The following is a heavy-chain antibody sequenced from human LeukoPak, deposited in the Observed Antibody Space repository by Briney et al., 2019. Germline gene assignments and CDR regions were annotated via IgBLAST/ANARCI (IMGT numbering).Heavy chain of an antibody. CDR2: INPSGGST. CDR1: GYTFTSYY. J-gene: IGHJ4*02. Sequence: GASVKVSCKASGYTFTSYYMHWVRQAPGQGLEWMGIINPSGGSTSYAQKFQGRVTMTRDMSTSTVYMELSSLRSEDTAVYYCARDKAHPFMITFGGVIVNDYWGQGTLVTVSS. CDR3: ARDKAHPFMITFGGVIVNDY. V-gene: IGHV1-46*01. D-gene: IGHD3-16*02.